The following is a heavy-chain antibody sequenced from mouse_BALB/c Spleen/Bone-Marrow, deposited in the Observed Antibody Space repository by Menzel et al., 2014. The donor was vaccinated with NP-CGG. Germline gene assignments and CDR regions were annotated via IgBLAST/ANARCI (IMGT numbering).Heavy chain of an antibody. J-gene: IGHJ2*01. Sequence: EVQLVESGGGLVQPGGSLRLSCATSGFTFTDYYMSWVRQPPGKALEWLGFIRNKANGYTTEYSASVKGRFTISRDNSQSILYLQMNPLRAEDSATYYCARYDVYYYFDYWGQGTTLTVSS. CDR2: IRNKANGYTT. D-gene: IGHD2-3*01. CDR3: ARYDVYYYFDY. CDR1: GFTFTDYY. V-gene: IGHV7-3*02.